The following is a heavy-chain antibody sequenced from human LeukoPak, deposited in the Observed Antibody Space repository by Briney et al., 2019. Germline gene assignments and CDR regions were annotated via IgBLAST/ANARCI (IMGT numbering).Heavy chain of an antibody. V-gene: IGHV3-23*01. D-gene: IGHD3-10*01. CDR3: SKDHTGGDYRVRSEGY. J-gene: IGHJ4*02. CDR2: INYGGT. CDR1: GFTFRSYA. Sequence: GGSLGLSCAASGFTFRSYAMTWVRQAPGKGLEWVSTINYGGTFYAESVKGRFTISRDNSKNTLYLQMNSLRAEDTAVYYCSKDHTGGDYRVRSEGYWGQGALVTVTS.